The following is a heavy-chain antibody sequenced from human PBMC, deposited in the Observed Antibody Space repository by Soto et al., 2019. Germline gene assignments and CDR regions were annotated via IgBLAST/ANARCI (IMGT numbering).Heavy chain of an antibody. V-gene: IGHV3-7*02. CDR2: IQEDGNEK. J-gene: IGHJ6*02. CDR3: ARPRLYYYGMDV. CDR1: GFMFSRYW. Sequence: EVQLVESGGGLVQPGESLRLSCAASGFMFSRYWMSWVRQAPGKGLEWVANIQEDGNEKHYMDSVKGRFTISRDNAKNSLYLQMNSLRADDAAIYYCARPRLYYYGMDVWGQGTTVTVSS.